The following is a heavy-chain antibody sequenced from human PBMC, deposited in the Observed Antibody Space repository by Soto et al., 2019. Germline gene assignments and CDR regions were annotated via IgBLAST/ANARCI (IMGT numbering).Heavy chain of an antibody. CDR1: GGTFSSYA. J-gene: IGHJ6*02. V-gene: IGHV1-69*01. Sequence: QVQLVQSGAEVKKPGSSVKVSCKASGGTFSSYAISWVRQAPGQGLEWMGGIIPIFGTANYAQKFQGRVTITADESKSPVYMELSRLRSEDTAVYYCVRGVPIDYYILPGYSLRYCDYGMDVWGQGTTVTVSS. CDR2: IIPIFGTA. CDR3: VRGVPIDYYILPGYSLRYCDYGMDV. D-gene: IGHD3-9*01.